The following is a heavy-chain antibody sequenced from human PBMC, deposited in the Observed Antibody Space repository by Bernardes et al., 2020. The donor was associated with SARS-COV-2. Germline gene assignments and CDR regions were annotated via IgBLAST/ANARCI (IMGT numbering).Heavy chain of an antibody. J-gene: IGHJ4*01. D-gene: IGHD2-2*01. CDR3: ARDRVVVVPAATPDY. CDR1: GYTFTSYG. CDR2: ISAYNGNT. Sequence: ASVKVSCKASGYTFTSYGISWVRQAPGQGLEWMGWISAYNGNTNYAQKLQGRVTMTTDTSTSTAYMELRSLRSDDTAVYYCARDRVVVVPAATPDYWGPGTLVTVSS. V-gene: IGHV1-18*01.